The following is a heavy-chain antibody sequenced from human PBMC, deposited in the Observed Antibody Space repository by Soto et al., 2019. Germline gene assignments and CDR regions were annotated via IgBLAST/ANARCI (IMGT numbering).Heavy chain of an antibody. V-gene: IGHV4-59*01. J-gene: IGHJ5*02. Sequence: QVQLQESGPGLVKPSETLSLTCTVSGGSISSYYWSWIRQPPGKGLEWIGYIYYSGSTNYNPSLKSRVTISVDTSKNQFSLKLSSVTAADTAVYYCARGYCSGGSCYGGWFDPWGQGTLVTVSS. CDR2: IYYSGST. CDR3: ARGYCSGGSCYGGWFDP. D-gene: IGHD2-15*01. CDR1: GGSISSYY.